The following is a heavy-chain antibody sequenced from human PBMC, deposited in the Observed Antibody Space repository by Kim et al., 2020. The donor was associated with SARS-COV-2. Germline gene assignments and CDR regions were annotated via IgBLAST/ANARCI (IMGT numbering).Heavy chain of an antibody. Sequence: SETLSLTCTVSGGSFSSSSYYWGCLRQPPGKGLEWIGSIDYSGSTYYNSSLKSRVTISVDTSKNQFSLKLSSVTAAATAVYYCAYTQYSGYPIFQYEVWGPRTTVTVSS. J-gene: IGHJ6*02. V-gene: IGHV4-39*01. D-gene: IGHD5-12*01. CDR3: AYTQYSGYPIFQYEV. CDR2: IDYSGST. CDR1: GGSFSSSSYY.